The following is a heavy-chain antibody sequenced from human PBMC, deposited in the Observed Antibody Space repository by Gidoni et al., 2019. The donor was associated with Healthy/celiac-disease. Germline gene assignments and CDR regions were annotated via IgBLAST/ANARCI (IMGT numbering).Heavy chain of an antibody. CDR3: ARQGWDLLNYFDS. D-gene: IGHD1-26*01. J-gene: IGHJ4*02. CDR1: GGSISSSSYY. CDR2: LYYSGST. Sequence: QLQLQESGPGLVKPSETLSLTCTVSGGSISSSSYYWGWIRQPPGKGLEWIGSLYYSGSTYYNPSLKSRVTISVDTSKNQFSLKLTSVTAADTAVYYCARQGWDLLNYFDSWGQGTLVTVFS. V-gene: IGHV4-39*01.